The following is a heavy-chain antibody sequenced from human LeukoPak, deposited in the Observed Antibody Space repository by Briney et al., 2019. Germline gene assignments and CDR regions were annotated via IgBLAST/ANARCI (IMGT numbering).Heavy chain of an antibody. V-gene: IGHV7-4-1*02. D-gene: IGHD4-11*01. CDR3: ARGGTVTTLGVPRPLNWFDP. CDR2: INTNTGNP. Sequence: ASVKVSCKASGYTFSTYAMNWVRQAPGQGLEWMGWINTNTGNPTYAQGFTGRFVFSLDTSVSTAYLQISSLKAEDTAVYYCARGGTVTTLGVPRPLNWFDPWGQGTLVTVSS. J-gene: IGHJ5*02. CDR1: GYTFSTYA.